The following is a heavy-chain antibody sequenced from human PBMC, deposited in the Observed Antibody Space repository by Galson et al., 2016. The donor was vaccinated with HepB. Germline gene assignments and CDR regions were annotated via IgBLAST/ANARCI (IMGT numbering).Heavy chain of an antibody. CDR1: GFTVSSSY. CDR2: IYSGGTA. J-gene: IGHJ6*02. Sequence: SLRLSCAASGFTVSSSYMNWVRRAPGKGLEWVSVIYSGGTAYFADSGGSTYYAYADSVKGRFTISRDNSKNTLYLQMNSLRTEDTAVYDCARVPGYYYGMDVGGQGTTVTVSS. CDR3: ARVPGYYYGMDV. V-gene: IGHV3-53*01.